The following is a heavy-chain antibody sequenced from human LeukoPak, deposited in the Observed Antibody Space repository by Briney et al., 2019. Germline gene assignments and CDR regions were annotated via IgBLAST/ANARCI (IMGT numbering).Heavy chain of an antibody. Sequence: GRSLRLSCAASGFTFSSYGMHWVRQAPVKGLEWVAVISYDGSNKYYADSVKGRFTISRDNSKNTLYLQMNSLRAEDTAVYYCAKDYTGTQDYWGQGTLVTVSS. V-gene: IGHV3-30*18. CDR2: ISYDGSNK. J-gene: IGHJ4*02. CDR1: GFTFSSYG. CDR3: AKDYTGTQDY.